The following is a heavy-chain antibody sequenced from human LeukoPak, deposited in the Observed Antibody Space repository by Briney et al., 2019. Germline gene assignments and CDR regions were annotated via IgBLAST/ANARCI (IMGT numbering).Heavy chain of an antibody. CDR1: GGSISSSSYY. V-gene: IGHV4-39*07. CDR2: INHSGST. Sequence: PSETLSLTCTVSGGSISSSSYYWGWIRQPPGKGLEWIGEINHSGSTNYNPSLKSRVTISVDTSKNQFSLKLSSVTAADTAVYYCARSRYYMDVWGKGTTVTVSS. D-gene: IGHD6-13*01. J-gene: IGHJ6*03. CDR3: ARSRYYMDV.